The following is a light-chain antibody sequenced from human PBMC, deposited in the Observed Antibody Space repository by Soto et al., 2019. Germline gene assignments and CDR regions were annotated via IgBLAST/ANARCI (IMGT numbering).Light chain of an antibody. V-gene: IGKV3D-15*01. CDR1: ESIANN. Sequence: EIVMTQSPANLSVSRGEGATLSCRASESIANNLAWYQQRPGQASRLLINGAATRATGIRARFSGSGSGTEFALTISSLEPEDFAVYYCQQRSNWPPSITFGQGTRLEIK. CDR3: QQRSNWPPSIT. J-gene: IGKJ5*01. CDR2: GAA.